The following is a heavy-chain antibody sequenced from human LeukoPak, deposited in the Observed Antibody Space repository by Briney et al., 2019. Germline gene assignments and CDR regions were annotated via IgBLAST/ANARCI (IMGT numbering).Heavy chain of an antibody. V-gene: IGHV1-69*06. CDR2: IIPIFGTA. J-gene: IGHJ4*02. Sequence: ASVKVSCKASGGTFSSYAISWVRQAPGQGLEWMGGIIPIFGTANYAQKFQGRVTITADKSTSTAYMELSSLRSEDTAVYYCASGDIVATTKMSYYFDYWGQGTLVTVSS. CDR1: GGTFSSYA. D-gene: IGHD5-12*01. CDR3: ASGDIVATTKMSYYFDY.